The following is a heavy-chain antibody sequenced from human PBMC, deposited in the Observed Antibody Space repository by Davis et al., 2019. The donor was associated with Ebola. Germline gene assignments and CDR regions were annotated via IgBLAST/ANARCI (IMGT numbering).Heavy chain of an antibody. V-gene: IGHV3-30-3*01. J-gene: IGHJ5*02. CDR1: GFTFSSYA. CDR2: ISYDGSNK. Sequence: GGSLRLSCAASGFTFSSYAMHWVRQAPGKGLEWVAVISYDGSNKYYADSVKGRFTISRDNSKNTLYLQMNSLRAEDTAVYYCAREVDPWGQGTLVTVSS. CDR3: AREVDP.